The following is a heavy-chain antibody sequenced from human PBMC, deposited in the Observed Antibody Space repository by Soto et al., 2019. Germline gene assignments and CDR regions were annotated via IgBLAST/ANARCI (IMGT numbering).Heavy chain of an antibody. V-gene: IGHV3-23*01. CDR3: AKFSSGWLIDAFDI. CDR2: ISGSGGST. CDR1: GFTFSSYW. J-gene: IGHJ3*02. Sequence: GGSLRLSCAASGFTFSSYWMHWVRQAPGKGLMWVSAISGSGGSTYYADSVKGRFTISRDNSKNTLYLQMNSLRAEDTAVYYCAKFSSGWLIDAFDIWGQGTMVTVSS. D-gene: IGHD6-19*01.